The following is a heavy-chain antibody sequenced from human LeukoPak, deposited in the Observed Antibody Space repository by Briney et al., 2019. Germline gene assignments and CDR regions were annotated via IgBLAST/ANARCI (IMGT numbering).Heavy chain of an antibody. D-gene: IGHD4-17*01. CDR3: AIFQGTYGDNENAY. Sequence: SVKVSCKASGGTFRSYAITWVRQAPGKGLEWMGGIIPMINTPKYAQKFQGRVSITADESTSTGYMEVGSLRSEDTAVYYCAIFQGTYGDNENAYWGQGTLVTVSS. CDR2: IIPMINTP. J-gene: IGHJ4*02. V-gene: IGHV1-69*13. CDR1: GGTFRSYA.